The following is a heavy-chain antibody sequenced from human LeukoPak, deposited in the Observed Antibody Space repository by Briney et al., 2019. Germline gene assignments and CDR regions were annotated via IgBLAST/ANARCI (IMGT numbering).Heavy chain of an antibody. V-gene: IGHV4-59*08. Sequence: SETLSLTCTVSGGSISSYYSSWVRQPPGKGLEWIGYIYSSGSANYNPSLKSRVTISVDTSKNQFSLKLSSVTAADTAVYYCARLGRDYDILTGYYHPPLWGQGTLVTVSS. D-gene: IGHD3-9*01. J-gene: IGHJ4*02. CDR2: IYSSGSA. CDR1: GGSISSYY. CDR3: ARLGRDYDILTGYYHPPL.